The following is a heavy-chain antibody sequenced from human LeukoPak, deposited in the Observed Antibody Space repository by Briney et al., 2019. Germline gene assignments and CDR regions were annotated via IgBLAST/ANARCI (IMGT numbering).Heavy chain of an antibody. Sequence: GGSLRLSCAASGVTFSSYAMSWVRQAPGKGLEWVSGISSSGGTYYSDSVKGRFTISLDNSMNTLYLPMNSLRAEDTAVYYFPKGRIMSYYGSGVDIWGQGTMVTVSS. CDR2: ISSSGGT. J-gene: IGHJ3*02. V-gene: IGHV3-23*01. D-gene: IGHD3-10*01. CDR1: GVTFSSYA. CDR3: PKGRIMSYYGSGVDI.